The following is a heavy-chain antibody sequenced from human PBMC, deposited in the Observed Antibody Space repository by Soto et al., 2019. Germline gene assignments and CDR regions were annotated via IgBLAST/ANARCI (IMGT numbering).Heavy chain of an antibody. V-gene: IGHV4-34*01. Sequence: QVPLQQWGAGLLKPSETLSLTCAVYGESLSVYYWTWIRQPPGKGLEWIGEINHSGSTNYNPSLKSRVTISRDTTENQFSLKLSSVTAADTAVYYCTRGRQGGSPSWGQGTLVTVSS. CDR1: GESLSVYY. J-gene: IGHJ5*02. CDR3: TRGRQGGSPS. D-gene: IGHD1-26*01. CDR2: INHSGST.